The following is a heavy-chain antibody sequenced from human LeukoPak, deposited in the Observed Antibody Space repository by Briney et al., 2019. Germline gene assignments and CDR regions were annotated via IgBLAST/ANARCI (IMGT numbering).Heavy chain of an antibody. J-gene: IGHJ6*03. CDR3: ARDLGSGWYVGYYYYYMDV. Sequence: SETLSLTCTVSGGSISSYYWSWIRQPAGKGLELIGRIYTSGSTNYNPSLKSRVTMSVDTSKNQFSLKLSSVTAADTAVYYCARDLGSGWYVGYYYYYMDVWGKGTTVTVSS. CDR1: GGSISSYY. V-gene: IGHV4-4*07. CDR2: IYTSGST. D-gene: IGHD6-19*01.